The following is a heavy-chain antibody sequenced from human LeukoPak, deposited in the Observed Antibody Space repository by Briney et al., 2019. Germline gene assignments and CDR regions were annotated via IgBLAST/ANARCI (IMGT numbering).Heavy chain of an antibody. Sequence: SETLSLTCTVSGGSISSSSYYWGWIRQPPGKGLEWIGSIYYSGSTYYNPSLKSRVTISVDTSKNQFSLKLSSVTAADTAVYYCARHFSTYSFDYWGQGTLVTVSS. CDR1: GGSISSSSYY. CDR2: IYYSGST. D-gene: IGHD2/OR15-2a*01. CDR3: ARHFSTYSFDY. J-gene: IGHJ4*02. V-gene: IGHV4-39*01.